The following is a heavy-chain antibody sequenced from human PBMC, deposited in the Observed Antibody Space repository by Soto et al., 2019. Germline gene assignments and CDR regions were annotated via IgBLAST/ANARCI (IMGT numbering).Heavy chain of an antibody. D-gene: IGHD3-10*01. V-gene: IGHV3-23*01. Sequence: PXESLRLSCAVSGFTISSCSKSWVRQAPANGLEWLSGISRSGGTTYYAGSVKCRFTISRDNPKNTLSMQMSRLSPEDTAVSSSANSPYFYAGRADDGFDIWGQGTLVTVSS. CDR3: ANSPYFYAGRADDGFDI. CDR1: GFTISSCS. J-gene: IGHJ3*02. CDR2: ISRSGGTT.